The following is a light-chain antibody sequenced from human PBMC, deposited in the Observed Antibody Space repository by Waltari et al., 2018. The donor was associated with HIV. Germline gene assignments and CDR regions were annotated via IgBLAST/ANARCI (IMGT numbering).Light chain of an antibody. CDR2: LGS. Sequence: DIVMTQSPPSLPVTPGEPASISCRSSQSLLRTLGYNYLDWYLQKPGQSPQLLIYLGSYRASGVPDRFSGSGSGTDFTLKISRVEAEDVGVYYCMQGLQIPWTFGQGTKVEIK. V-gene: IGKV2-28*01. J-gene: IGKJ1*01. CDR1: QSLLRTLGYNY. CDR3: MQGLQIPWT.